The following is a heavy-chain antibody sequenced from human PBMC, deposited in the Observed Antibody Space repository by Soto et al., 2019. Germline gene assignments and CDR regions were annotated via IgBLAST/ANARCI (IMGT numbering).Heavy chain of an antibody. CDR2: IRSKAYGGTT. V-gene: IGHV3-49*04. D-gene: IGHD5-18*01. CDR3: TRAVDTAMVSDY. J-gene: IGHJ4*02. Sequence: GGSLRLSCTASGFTFGDYAMSWVRQAPGKGLEWVGFIRSKAYGGTTEYAASVKGRFTISRDDSKSIAYLQMNSLKTEDTAVYYCTRAVDTAMVSDYWGQGTLVTVSS. CDR1: GFTFGDYA.